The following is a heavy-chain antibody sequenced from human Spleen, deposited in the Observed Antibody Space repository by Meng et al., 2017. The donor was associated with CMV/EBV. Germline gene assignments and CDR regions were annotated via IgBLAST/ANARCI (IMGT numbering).Heavy chain of an antibody. CDR1: GGSISSYY. J-gene: IGHJ3*02. CDR2: IYYSGST. V-gene: IGHV4-59*08. Sequence: GSLRLSCTVSGGSISSYYWSWIRQPPGKGLEWIGYIYYSGSTNYNPSLKSRVTISVDTSKNQFSLNLTSLTAADTAVYYCARISGGTPVNAFDIWGQGAMVTVSS. D-gene: IGHD3-10*01. CDR3: ARISGGTPVNAFDI.